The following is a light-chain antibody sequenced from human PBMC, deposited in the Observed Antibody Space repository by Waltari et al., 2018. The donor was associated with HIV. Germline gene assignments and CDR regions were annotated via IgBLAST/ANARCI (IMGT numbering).Light chain of an antibody. CDR3: AAWGDNLSGPVL. Sequence: QSVLTQPHSASGTPGQRVTISCSGSSSNVHWYQKFPGTAPKLLIYRKNQRPSGVPDRFSGSRSGTSASLAISGLRSEDEADYYCAAWGDNLSGPVLFGGGTKLTVL. J-gene: IGLJ2*01. CDR1: SSN. V-gene: IGLV1-47*01. CDR2: RKN.